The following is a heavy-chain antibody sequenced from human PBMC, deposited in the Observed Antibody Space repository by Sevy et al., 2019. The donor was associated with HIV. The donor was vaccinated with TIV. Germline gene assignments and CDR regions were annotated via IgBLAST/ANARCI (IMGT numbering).Heavy chain of an antibody. D-gene: IGHD3-9*01. CDR1: GFKFDDYA. Sequence: GGSLRLSCTASGFKFDDYAMHWVRQPPGKGLEWVSGITWDGGRTGYADSVKGGFIISRDNTKSSLDLQMNSLRAEETALYYCTKDLRRGDILTGYLNYWGQGILVTVSS. V-gene: IGHV3-9*01. CDR2: ITWDGGRT. CDR3: TKDLRRGDILTGYLNY. J-gene: IGHJ4*02.